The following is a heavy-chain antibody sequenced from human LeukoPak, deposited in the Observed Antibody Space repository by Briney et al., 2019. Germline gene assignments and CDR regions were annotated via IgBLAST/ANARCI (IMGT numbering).Heavy chain of an antibody. CDR3: ARQCNLDAFDI. CDR2: IYYSGST. V-gene: IGHV4-39*01. D-gene: IGHD1-14*01. CDR1: GGSFSGYY. J-gene: IGHJ3*02. Sequence: SETLSLTCAVYGGSFSGYYWSWIRQPPGKGLEWIGSIYYSGSTYYNPSLKSRVTISVDTSKNQFSLKLSSVTAADTAVYYCARQCNLDAFDIWGQGTMGTVSS.